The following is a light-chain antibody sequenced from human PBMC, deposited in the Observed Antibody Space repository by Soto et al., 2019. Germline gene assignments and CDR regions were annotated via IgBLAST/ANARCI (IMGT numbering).Light chain of an antibody. CDR1: QSVSSNS. J-gene: IGKJ4*01. CDR3: QQYDRSPLT. CDR2: GAS. Sequence: EVVLTQSPGTLSLSPGERATLSCRASQSVSSNSLAWYQQKPGQAPRLLIYGASSRATGIPDKFSGSGSGTDFTLTISRLEPEDFAVYYCQQYDRSPLTFGGGTKVDIK. V-gene: IGKV3-20*01.